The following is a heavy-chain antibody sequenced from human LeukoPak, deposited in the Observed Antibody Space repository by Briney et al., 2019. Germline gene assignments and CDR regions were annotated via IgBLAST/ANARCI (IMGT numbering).Heavy chain of an antibody. V-gene: IGHV3-33*06. CDR1: GFTFSSYG. Sequence: GGSLRLSCAASGFTFSSYGMHWVRQAPGKGLEWVAVILSDGSKEFYTDSVKGRFTISRDNSKNALFLQVNSLRAEDTAVYYCAKSGPYCGSTTCNYFDYWGQGTLVTVSS. D-gene: IGHD2-2*01. CDR2: ILSDGSKE. CDR3: AKSGPYCGSTTCNYFDY. J-gene: IGHJ4*02.